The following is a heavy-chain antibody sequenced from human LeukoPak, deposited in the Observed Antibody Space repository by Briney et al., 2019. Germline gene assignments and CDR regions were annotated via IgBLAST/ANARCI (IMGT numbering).Heavy chain of an antibody. CDR1: GGSFSGYY. CDR3: ASSYPTPPHDYGDYSTYYYTDV. CDR2: INHSGST. J-gene: IGHJ6*03. V-gene: IGHV4-34*01. D-gene: IGHD4-17*01. Sequence: NPSETLSLTCAVYGGSFSGYYWSWIRQPPGKGLEWIGEINHSGSTNYNPSLKSRVTISVDTSKNQFSLKLSSVTAADTAVYYCASSYPTPPHDYGDYSTYYYTDVWGKGTTVTVSS.